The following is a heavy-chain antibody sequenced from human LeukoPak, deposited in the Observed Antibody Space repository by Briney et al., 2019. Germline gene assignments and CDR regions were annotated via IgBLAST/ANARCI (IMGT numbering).Heavy chain of an antibody. V-gene: IGHV3-30-3*01. CDR2: ISYDGSNK. CDR1: GFTFSSYA. J-gene: IGHJ3*02. Sequence: PGGSLRLSCAASGFTFSSYAMHWVRQAPGKGLEWVAVISYDGSNKYYADSVKGRFTISRDNSKNTLYLQMNSLRAEDTAVFYCAREWDGSGYYPPWDDAFAIWGQGTMVTVSS. CDR3: AREWDGSGYYPPWDDAFAI. D-gene: IGHD3-22*01.